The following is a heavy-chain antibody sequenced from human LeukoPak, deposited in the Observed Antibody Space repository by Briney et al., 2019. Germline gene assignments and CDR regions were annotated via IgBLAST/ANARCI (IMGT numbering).Heavy chain of an antibody. D-gene: IGHD1-26*01. CDR2: IIPILGIA. Sequence: SVKVSCKASGGTFSSYAISWVRQAPGQGLEWMGRIIPILGIANYAQKFQGRVTITADKSTSTAYMELSSLRSEDTAVYYCARDIVGATPAFDYWGQGTLVTVSS. CDR3: ARDIVGATPAFDY. V-gene: IGHV1-69*04. CDR1: GGTFSSYA. J-gene: IGHJ4*02.